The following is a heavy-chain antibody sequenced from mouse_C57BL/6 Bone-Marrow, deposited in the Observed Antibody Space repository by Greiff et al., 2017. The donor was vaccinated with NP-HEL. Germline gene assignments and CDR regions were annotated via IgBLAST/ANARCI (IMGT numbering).Heavy chain of an antibody. D-gene: IGHD2-1*01. Sequence: VQLQQSGPGLVQPSQSLSITCTVSGFSLTSYGVHWVRQSPGKGLEWLGVIWSGGSTDYNAAFISRLSISKDNSKSQVFFKMNSLQADDTAIYYCARFIYYGNCGFAYWGQGTLVTVSA. J-gene: IGHJ3*01. CDR3: ARFIYYGNCGFAY. CDR2: IWSGGST. CDR1: GFSLTSYG. V-gene: IGHV2-2*01.